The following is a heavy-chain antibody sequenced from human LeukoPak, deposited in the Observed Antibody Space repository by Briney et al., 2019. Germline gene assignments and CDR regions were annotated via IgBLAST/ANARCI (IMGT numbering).Heavy chain of an antibody. J-gene: IGHJ4*02. Sequence: PGGSLRLSCAASGFTFSSYAMHWVRQAPGKGLEWAAVISYDGSNKYYADSVKGRFTISRDNSKNTLYLQMNSLRAEDTAVYYCAKEGHSDFWSGYYYASYYFDYWGQGTLVTVSS. CDR1: GFTFSSYA. CDR2: ISYDGSNK. CDR3: AKEGHSDFWSGYYYASYYFDY. V-gene: IGHV3-30*04. D-gene: IGHD3-3*01.